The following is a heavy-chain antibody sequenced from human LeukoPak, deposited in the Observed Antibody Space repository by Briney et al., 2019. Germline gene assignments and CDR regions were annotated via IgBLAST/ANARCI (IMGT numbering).Heavy chain of an antibody. CDR3: ARGVKPGASSFAY. CDR2: IYSGGTT. J-gene: IGHJ4*02. CDR1: GFTVSSDY. V-gene: IGHV3-53*01. D-gene: IGHD2-2*01. Sequence: GGSLRLSCAASGFTVSSDYMSWVRQAPGKGLEWVSVIYSGGTTYYADSVKGRFTISRDNAKNSVYLQMNSLRAEDTAVYYCARGVKPGASSFAYWGQGIVVAVSS.